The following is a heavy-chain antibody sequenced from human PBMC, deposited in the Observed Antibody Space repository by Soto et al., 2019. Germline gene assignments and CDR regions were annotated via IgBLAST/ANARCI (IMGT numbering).Heavy chain of an antibody. Sequence: QVQLVESGGGVVQPGRSLRLSCAASGFTFSSYGMHWVRQAPGKGLEWVAVISYDGSNKYYADSVKGRFTISRDNSKNTLYLQMNSLRAEDTAVYYCAKDTPSFWGQGTMGTVSS. CDR2: ISYDGSNK. V-gene: IGHV3-30*18. CDR1: GFTFSSYG. CDR3: AKDTPSF. J-gene: IGHJ3*01.